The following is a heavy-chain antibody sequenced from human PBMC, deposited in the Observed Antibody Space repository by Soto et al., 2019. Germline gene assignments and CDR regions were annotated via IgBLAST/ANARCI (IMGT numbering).Heavy chain of an antibody. V-gene: IGHV1-69*12. CDR3: AYPGSGGRVRVVLGVH. D-gene: IGHD2-15*01. Sequence: QVQLVQSGAEVKKPGSSVKVSCKASGGTFSSYAISWVRQGPGQGLEWMGGIIPIFGTANYAQKFQGRVTITADESTSTAYMELSSLRSEDTAAYYCAYPGSGGRVRVVLGVHWGQGTLVTVSS. J-gene: IGHJ4*02. CDR2: IIPIFGTA. CDR1: GGTFSSYA.